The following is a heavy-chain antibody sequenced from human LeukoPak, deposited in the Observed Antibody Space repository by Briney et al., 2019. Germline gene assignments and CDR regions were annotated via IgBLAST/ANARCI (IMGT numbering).Heavy chain of an antibody. CDR3: ARLLGAMAPTLKD. Sequence: SETLSLTCTVSGGSISSYYWSWIWQPPGKGLEWIGYIYYSGSTNYNPSLKSRVTISVDTSKNQFSLKLSSVTAADTAVYYCARLLGAMAPTLKDWGQGTLVTVSS. CDR1: GGSISSYY. CDR2: IYYSGST. V-gene: IGHV4-59*08. D-gene: IGHD1-26*01. J-gene: IGHJ4*02.